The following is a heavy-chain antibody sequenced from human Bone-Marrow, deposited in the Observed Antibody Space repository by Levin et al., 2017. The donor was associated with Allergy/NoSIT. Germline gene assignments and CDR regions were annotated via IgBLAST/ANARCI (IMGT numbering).Heavy chain of an antibody. CDR2: IIPIFGTA. D-gene: IGHD6-13*01. J-gene: IGHJ4*02. CDR3: ARVEGIAAAGTAYHY. CDR1: GGTFSSYA. Sequence: SVKVSCKASGGTFSSYAISWVRQAPGQGLEWMGGIIPIFGTANYAQKFQGRVTITADESTSTAYMELSSLRSEDTAVYYCARVEGIAAAGTAYHYWGQGTLVTVSS. V-gene: IGHV1-69*13.